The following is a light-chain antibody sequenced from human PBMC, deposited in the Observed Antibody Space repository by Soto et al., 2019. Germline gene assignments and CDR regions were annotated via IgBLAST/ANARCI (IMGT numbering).Light chain of an antibody. J-gene: IGKJ1*01. CDR2: RAS. Sequence: IQMTQSPSTLSASVGDRVTITCRASQNINTWLAWYQQKPGKAPRLLIYRASSLENGVPSRFGGRGSGTQCIFANSSLQPDDHATYYCQQYSSDSPFGQGTKVEIK. V-gene: IGKV1-5*03. CDR3: QQYSSDSP. CDR1: QNINTW.